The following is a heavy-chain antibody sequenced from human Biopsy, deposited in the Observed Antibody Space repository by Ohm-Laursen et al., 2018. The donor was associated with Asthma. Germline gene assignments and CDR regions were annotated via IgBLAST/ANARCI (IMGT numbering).Heavy chain of an antibody. CDR2: ISWNSRSI. Sequence: SLRLSCTASGLNFENYVMHWVRQAPGKGLEWVSGISWNSRSIGYGDSVKGRFTISRDNTKNSLYLQMNSLSPEDTAMYYCRALPTRTMYFDSWGQGTLVTVSS. CDR1: GLNFENYV. J-gene: IGHJ4*02. D-gene: IGHD4/OR15-4a*01. V-gene: IGHV3-9*01. CDR3: RALPTRTMYFDS.